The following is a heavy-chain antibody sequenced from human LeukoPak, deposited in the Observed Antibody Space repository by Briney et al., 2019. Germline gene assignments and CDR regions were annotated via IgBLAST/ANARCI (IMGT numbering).Heavy chain of an antibody. J-gene: IGHJ6*03. CDR1: GFTFSIYW. CDR3: ARDLPVVPAANYYYYYYMDV. V-gene: IGHV3-7*01. CDR2: IKQDGSEK. Sequence: GGSLRLSCAASGFTFSIYWMSWVRQAPGKGLEWVANIKQDGSEKYYVDSVKGRFTISRDNAKNSLYLQMNSLRAEDTAVYYCARDLPVVPAANYYYYYYMDVWGKGTTVTVSS. D-gene: IGHD2-2*01.